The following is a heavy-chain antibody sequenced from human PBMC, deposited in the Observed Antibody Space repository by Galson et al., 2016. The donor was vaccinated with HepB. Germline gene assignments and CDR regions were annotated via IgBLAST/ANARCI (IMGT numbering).Heavy chain of an antibody. CDR3: AKMPPLDLGMGDSSGYPHYGMDV. Sequence: SCAAAEVTFRSYALGCVHQASRTRLEWVAAPRGSGRSTYYADAVNRRFPIARKHSKNALYLQMNSLRAEDTAVYYCAKMPPLDLGMGDSSGYPHYGMDVWGQGTTVTVSS. D-gene: IGHD3-22*01. J-gene: IGHJ6*02. CDR1: EVTFRSYA. V-gene: IGHV3-23*01. CDR2: PRGSGRST.